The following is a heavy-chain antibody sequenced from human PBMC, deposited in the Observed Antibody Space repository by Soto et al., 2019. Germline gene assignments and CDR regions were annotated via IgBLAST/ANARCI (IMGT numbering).Heavy chain of an antibody. CDR2: IWYDGSDK. CDR1: GFTFSSHG. V-gene: IGHV3-33*01. D-gene: IGHD1-7*01. J-gene: IGHJ5*02. CDR3: ARGGTITWTYGWFDP. Sequence: QVQLVESGGGVVQPGRSLRLSCAASGFTFSSHGMHWVRPAPGKGLEWVAFIWYDGSDKYYADSVKGRFTVSRDNSKNTLYLQMNSLRAEDTAVYYCARGGTITWTYGWFDPWGQGTLVTVSS.